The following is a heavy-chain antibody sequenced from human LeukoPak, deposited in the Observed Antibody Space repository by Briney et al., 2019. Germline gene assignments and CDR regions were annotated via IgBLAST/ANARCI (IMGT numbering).Heavy chain of an antibody. Sequence: MSSETLSLTCTVSGVSISSYYWSWIRQPPGKGLEWIGYIYYSGSTNYNPSLKSRVTISVDTSKNQFSLKLSSVTAADTAVYYCARGSGSYAYYFDYWGQGTLVTVSS. D-gene: IGHD1-26*01. V-gene: IGHV4-59*01. J-gene: IGHJ4*02. CDR1: GVSISSYY. CDR3: ARGSGSYAYYFDY. CDR2: IYYSGST.